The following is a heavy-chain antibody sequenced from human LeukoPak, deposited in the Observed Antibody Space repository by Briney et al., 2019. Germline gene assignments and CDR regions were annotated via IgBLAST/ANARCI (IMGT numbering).Heavy chain of an antibody. Sequence: PSETLSLTCTVSGGSISSGGYLWSWIRQNPGKGLEWIGYIYHGGNTYYNPSLKSRVTISVDTSKNQFSLKLSSVTAADTAVYYCARQWELQTRWFDPWGQGTLVTVSS. D-gene: IGHD1-26*01. V-gene: IGHV4-39*01. J-gene: IGHJ5*02. CDR1: GGSISSGGYL. CDR2: IYHGGNT. CDR3: ARQWELQTRWFDP.